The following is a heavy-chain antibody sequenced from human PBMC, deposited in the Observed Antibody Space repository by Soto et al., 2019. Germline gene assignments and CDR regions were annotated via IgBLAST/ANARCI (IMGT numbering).Heavy chain of an antibody. D-gene: IGHD3-22*01. V-gene: IGHV1-8*01. CDR2: MNPNSGNT. J-gene: IGHJ4*02. CDR3: ARGRGYYDSRHKKYFDY. CDR1: GYTFTSYD. Sequence: QVQLVQSGAEVKKPGASVKVSCKASGYTFTSYDINWVRQATGQGLEWMGWMNPNSGNTGYAQKFQGRVTMTRNTSRSTVYMELSNLRSEDTAVYYCARGRGYYDSRHKKYFDYWGQGTLVNVSS.